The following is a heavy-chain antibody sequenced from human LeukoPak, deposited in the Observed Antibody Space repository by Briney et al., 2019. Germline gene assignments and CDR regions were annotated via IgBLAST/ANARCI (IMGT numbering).Heavy chain of an antibody. J-gene: IGHJ4*02. CDR1: GASFSSSTYY. CDR2: IYYSGST. V-gene: IGHV4-39*01. Sequence: SETLSLTCTVSGASFSSSTYYWGWIRQPPGKGLEWIGSIYYSGSTYYNLFLKSRVTMSVDTSKNQFSLKLSSVTAADTAVYYCARHAGGISATGTRPFDYWGQGTLVTVSS. D-gene: IGHD6-13*01. CDR3: ARHAGGISATGTRPFDY.